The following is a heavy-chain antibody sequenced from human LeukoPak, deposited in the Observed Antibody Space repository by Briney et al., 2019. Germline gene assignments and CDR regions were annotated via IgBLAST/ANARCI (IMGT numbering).Heavy chain of an antibody. CDR2: INPNRGGT. CDR3: ARDGDAGAFDI. D-gene: IGHD7-27*01. V-gene: IGHV1-2*02. J-gene: IGHJ3*02. CDR1: GYIFTGYY. Sequence: ASVKVSCKASGYIFTGYYMHWVRQAPGQGLEWMGWINPNRGGTNYAQKFQGRVTMTRDTSISTAYMELSRLRSDDTAVYYCARDGDAGAFDIWGQGTMVTVSS.